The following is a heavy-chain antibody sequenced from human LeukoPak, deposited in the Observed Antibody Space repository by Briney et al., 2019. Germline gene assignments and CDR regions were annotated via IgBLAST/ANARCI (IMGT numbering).Heavy chain of an antibody. V-gene: IGHV3-7*01. D-gene: IGHD3-9*01. CDR1: GLSFSSHW. Sequence: PGGSLRLSCAASGLSFSSHWMSWVRQAPGKGLEWVANINQDGSVINYVGSVKGRFTISRDNAENSLYLQMNSLRAEDTAVYYCARGPLRYFDWLLFLELDYWGQGTLVTVSS. CDR2: INQDGSVI. CDR3: ARGPLRYFDWLLFLELDY. J-gene: IGHJ4*02.